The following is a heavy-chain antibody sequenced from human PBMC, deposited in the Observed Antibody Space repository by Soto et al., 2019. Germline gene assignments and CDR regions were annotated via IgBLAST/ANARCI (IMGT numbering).Heavy chain of an antibody. CDR3: ARDGRQLWSRYYGMDV. D-gene: IGHD5-18*01. CDR2: ISSSSSYI. Sequence: PGGSLRLSCAASGFTFSSYSMNWVRQAPGKGLEWVSSISSSSSYIYYADSVKGRFTISRDNAKNSLYLQMNSLRAEDTAVYYCARDGRQLWSRYYGMDVWGQGTTVTVSS. V-gene: IGHV3-21*01. J-gene: IGHJ6*02. CDR1: GFTFSSYS.